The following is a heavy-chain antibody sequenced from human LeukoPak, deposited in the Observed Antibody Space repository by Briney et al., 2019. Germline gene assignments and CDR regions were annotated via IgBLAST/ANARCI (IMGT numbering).Heavy chain of an antibody. J-gene: IGHJ4*02. Sequence: ASVKVSCKASGYTFTSYDINWVRQATGQGRGWMGWMNPNSGNTGYAKKFQGRVTMTRNTSISTAYMELSSLRSEDTAVYYCARGPLTIYCGGDCYHDYWGQGTLVTVSP. CDR1: GYTFTSYD. D-gene: IGHD2-21*02. V-gene: IGHV1-8*01. CDR3: ARGPLTIYCGGDCYHDY. CDR2: MNPNSGNT.